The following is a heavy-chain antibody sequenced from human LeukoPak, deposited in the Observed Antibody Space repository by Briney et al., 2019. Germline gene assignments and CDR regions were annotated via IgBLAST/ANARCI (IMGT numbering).Heavy chain of an antibody. CDR3: AGGFGFLIES. Sequence: RGSLRLSCAASGFTFSTYYMAWVRQAPGKGLEWVANIKQDGSEKYYGGSVKGRFTISRDNAKNSLYLQLNSLGVEDTAVYFCAGGFGFLIESWGQGALVTVSS. CDR1: GFTFSTYY. J-gene: IGHJ4*02. V-gene: IGHV3-7*04. CDR2: IKQDGSEK. D-gene: IGHD3-3*01.